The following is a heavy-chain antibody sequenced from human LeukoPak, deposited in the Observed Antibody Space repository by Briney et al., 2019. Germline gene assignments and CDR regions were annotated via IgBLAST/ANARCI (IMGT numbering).Heavy chain of an antibody. CDR1: GFTFSIYS. CDR2: IWYDGSNK. V-gene: IGHV3-33*08. CDR3: AREAVATARPFDY. D-gene: IGHD6-19*01. J-gene: IGHJ4*02. Sequence: GGSLRLSCAASGFTFSIYSMNWVRQAPGKGLEWVAVIWYDGSNKYYADSVKGRFTISRDNSKNTLYLQMNSLRAEDTAVYYCAREAVATARPFDYWGQGTLVTVSS.